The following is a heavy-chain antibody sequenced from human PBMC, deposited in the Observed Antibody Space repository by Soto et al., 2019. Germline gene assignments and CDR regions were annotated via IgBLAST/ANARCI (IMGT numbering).Heavy chain of an antibody. J-gene: IGHJ4*02. Sequence: QVQLVQSGAEVKKPGSSVKVSCKASRGTFSSYAISWVRQAPGQGLEWMGGIIPIFGTANYTQKFQGRVTITADESTSTAYMELSSLRSEDTAVYSCARSPRREMATIRGPYYFDYWGQGTLVTVSS. CDR2: IIPIFGTA. V-gene: IGHV1-69*01. D-gene: IGHD5-12*01. CDR3: ARSPRREMATIRGPYYFDY. CDR1: RGTFSSYA.